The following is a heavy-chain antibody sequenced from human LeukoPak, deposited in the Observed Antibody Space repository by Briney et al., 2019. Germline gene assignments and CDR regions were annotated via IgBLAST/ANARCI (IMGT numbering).Heavy chain of an antibody. CDR2: INHSGST. CDR3: ARQGGTMVRGAYYYYMDV. CDR1: GGSFSGYY. Sequence: SETLSLTCAVYGGSFSGYYWSWIRQPPGKGLEWIGEINHSGSTNYNPSLKSRVTISVDTSKNQFSLKLSSVTAADTAVYYCARQGGTMVRGAYYYYMDVWGKGTTVTVSS. D-gene: IGHD3-10*01. V-gene: IGHV4-34*01. J-gene: IGHJ6*03.